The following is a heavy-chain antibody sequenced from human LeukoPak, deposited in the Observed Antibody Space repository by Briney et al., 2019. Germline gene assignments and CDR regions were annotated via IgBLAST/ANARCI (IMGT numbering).Heavy chain of an antibody. CDR2: ISSSSSYI. CDR1: GFLFKTFG. V-gene: IGHV3-21*01. CDR3: ARDPYSYGYGDFDY. D-gene: IGHD5-18*01. J-gene: IGHJ4*02. Sequence: GGSLRLSCAASGFLFKTFGMNWVRQAPGKGLEWVSSISSSSSYIYYADSVKGRFTISRDNAKNSLYLQMNSLRAEDTAVYYCARDPYSYGYGDFDYWGQGTLVTVSS.